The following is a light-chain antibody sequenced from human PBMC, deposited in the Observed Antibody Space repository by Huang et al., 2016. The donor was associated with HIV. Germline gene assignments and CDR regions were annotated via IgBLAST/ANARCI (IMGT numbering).Light chain of an antibody. CDR2: QAA. J-gene: IGKJ1*01. CDR1: QSISSW. Sequence: DIQMTQSPSTLSASVGDRVPITCRASQSISSWLAWYQQKPGKAPKPLIYQAASLESGVPSMFIGSGSGTEFTLTISSLQLDDFATYYCQQYNSDSPRTFGQGTKVEIK. CDR3: QQYNSDSPRT. V-gene: IGKV1-5*03.